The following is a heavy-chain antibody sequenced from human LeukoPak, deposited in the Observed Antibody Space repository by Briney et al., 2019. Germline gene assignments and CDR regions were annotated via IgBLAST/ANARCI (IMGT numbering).Heavy chain of an antibody. CDR1: GGSISNSRHY. V-gene: IGHV4-39*02. CDR2: FSYRGST. D-gene: IGHD3-22*01. Sequence: SETLSLTCSVSGGSISNSRHYWVWLRQPPGKRLEWLGSFSYRGSTFYNPSLKSRVTISLDTTKTHFSLKPRSLRAADTAVYYCAGYLYWNGDTSCSCVSPWTDYWGQGTLVTVSS. CDR3: AGYLYWNGDTSCSCVSPWTDY. J-gene: IGHJ4*02.